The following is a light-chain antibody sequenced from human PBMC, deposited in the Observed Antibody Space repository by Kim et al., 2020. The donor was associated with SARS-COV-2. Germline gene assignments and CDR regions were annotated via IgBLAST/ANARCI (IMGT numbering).Light chain of an antibody. Sequence: EIVLTQSPATLSLSPGERATLSCRASQGISSYLAWYQQKPGQAPRLLIHDASNRATGIPARFSGSGSGTDFTLTISSLEPEDFAVYYWQQRTSWPTVTFGGGTKVDIK. CDR3: QQRTSWPTVT. CDR2: DAS. CDR1: QGISSY. V-gene: IGKV3-11*01. J-gene: IGKJ4*02.